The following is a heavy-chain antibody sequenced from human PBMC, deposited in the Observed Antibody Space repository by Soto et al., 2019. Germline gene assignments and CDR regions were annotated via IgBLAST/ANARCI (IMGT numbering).Heavy chain of an antibody. CDR2: VYHTGRT. V-gene: IGHV4-61*01. J-gene: IGHJ4*02. CDR1: GGSFKGGSYS. CDR3: ARDFAYFDS. D-gene: IGHD3-3*01. Sequence: PSETLSLTCTVSGGSFKGGSYSWSWIRQPPGKGLEWIGYVYHTGRTSYNTSLKSRVSISMDTSKNQFSLNLDSVTAADTAVYFCARDFAYFDSWGQGTLVTVSS.